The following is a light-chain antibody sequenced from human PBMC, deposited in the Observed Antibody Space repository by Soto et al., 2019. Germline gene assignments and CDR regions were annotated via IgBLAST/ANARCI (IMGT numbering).Light chain of an antibody. CDR3: QKYNSAPLT. Sequence: DIPMTQSASSLSASLGDRVTITCRASQGIGAYLAWFQQKPGNAPKLLIYAASTLQSGVPSRFSGSGSGTDFTLTVSSLQPEDVATYYCQKYNSAPLTFGGGTRVEIK. V-gene: IGKV1-27*01. J-gene: IGKJ4*01. CDR2: AAS. CDR1: QGIGAY.